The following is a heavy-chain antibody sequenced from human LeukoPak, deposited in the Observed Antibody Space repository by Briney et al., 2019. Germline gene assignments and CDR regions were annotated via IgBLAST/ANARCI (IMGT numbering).Heavy chain of an antibody. CDR3: ARERPRQQLVSYYYYYYYMDV. J-gene: IGHJ6*03. CDR2: INHSGST. D-gene: IGHD6-13*01. CDR1: GGSSSGYY. V-gene: IGHV4-34*01. Sequence: SETLSLTCAVYGGSSSGYYWSWIRQPPGKGLEWIGEINHSGSTNYNPSLKSRVTISVDTSKSQFSLKLSSVTAADTAVYYCARERPRQQLVSYYYYYYYMDVWGKGTTVTVSS.